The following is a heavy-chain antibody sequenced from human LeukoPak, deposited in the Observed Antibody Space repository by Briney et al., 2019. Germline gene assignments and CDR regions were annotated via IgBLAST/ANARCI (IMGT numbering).Heavy chain of an antibody. D-gene: IGHD1-7*01. CDR2: YNGGNDGT. V-gene: IGHV3-23*01. J-gene: IGHJ2*01. CDR1: GFTFSSYG. Sequence: PGGSLRLSCAASGFTFSSYGMHWVRQAPEKGLEWLSVYNGGNDGTYYADSVKGRFTISRDNSKNTLYLQLNSLRTEDTAVYYCAKANGITGTTYWYFDLWGRGTLVTVSS. CDR3: AKANGITGTTYWYFDL.